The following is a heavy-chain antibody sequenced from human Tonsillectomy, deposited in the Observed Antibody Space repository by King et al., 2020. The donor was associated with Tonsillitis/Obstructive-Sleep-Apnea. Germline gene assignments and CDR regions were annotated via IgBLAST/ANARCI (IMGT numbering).Heavy chain of an antibody. J-gene: IGHJ4*02. V-gene: IGHV3-30*04. D-gene: IGHD6-13*01. CDR3: ARDPRIAAAGSGGAVDY. CDR2: ISYDGSNK. Sequence: VQLVESGGGVVQPGGSLRLSCAASGFTFSSYAMHWVRQAPGKGLEWVAVISYDGSNKYYADSVKGRFTISRDNSKNTLYLQMNSLRAEDTAVYYCARDPRIAAAGSGGAVDYWGQGTLVTVSS. CDR1: GFTFSSYA.